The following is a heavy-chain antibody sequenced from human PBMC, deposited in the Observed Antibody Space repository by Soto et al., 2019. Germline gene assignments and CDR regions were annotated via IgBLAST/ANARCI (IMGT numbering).Heavy chain of an antibody. CDR1: GYTFTGYY. Sequence: ASVKVSCKASGYTFTGYYMHWVRQAPGQGLEWMGWINPNSGGTNYAQKFQGRVTMTRDTSISTAYMELSRLRSDDTAVYYCARGPIPYSYGDGGFDYWGQGTLVTVSS. CDR2: INPNSGGT. V-gene: IGHV1-2*02. D-gene: IGHD5-18*01. J-gene: IGHJ4*02. CDR3: ARGPIPYSYGDGGFDY.